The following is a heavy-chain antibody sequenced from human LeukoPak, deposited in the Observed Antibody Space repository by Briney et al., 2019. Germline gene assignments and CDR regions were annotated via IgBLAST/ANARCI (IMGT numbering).Heavy chain of an antibody. D-gene: IGHD6-13*01. V-gene: IGHV1-2*06. CDR1: GYTFTGYY. CDR2: INPNSGVP. CDR3: AREVGYSSSYYGRFDP. J-gene: IGHJ5*02. Sequence: ASVKVSCKASGYTFTGYYMHWLRQAPVQGLEWLGRINPNSGVPNYAQKFQGRVTMTRDTAISTAYMQLSSLRSGDTAVYYCAREVGYSSSYYGRFDPWGQGTLVTVSS.